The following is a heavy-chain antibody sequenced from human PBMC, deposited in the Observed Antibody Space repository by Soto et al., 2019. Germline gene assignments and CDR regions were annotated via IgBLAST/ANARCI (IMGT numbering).Heavy chain of an antibody. Sequence: QVQLVQSGAEVVKPGSSVKVSCKASGDTFDTFAISWVRQAPGQGLEWMGGIIPIFRTPDYGQKFQGRVTITADESTSTDYMELRSLRSEDTGVYYCARDKDREQLGGNYYYTLDVWGQGTTVTVSS. V-gene: IGHV1-69*12. J-gene: IGHJ6*02. CDR3: ARDKDREQLGGNYYYTLDV. CDR2: IIPIFRTP. CDR1: GDTFDTFA. D-gene: IGHD1-1*01.